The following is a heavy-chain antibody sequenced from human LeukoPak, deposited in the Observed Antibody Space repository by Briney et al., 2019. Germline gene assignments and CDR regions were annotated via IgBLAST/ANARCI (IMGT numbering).Heavy chain of an antibody. V-gene: IGHV3-23*01. CDR2: ISGSGDRT. J-gene: IGHJ6*03. CDR1: GFTFSSYG. Sequence: GGTLRLSCGASGFTFSSYGMSWVRQAQGKGLEWVSTISGSGDRTYYADSVKGRFTISRDNSKNALYLQMNSLRAEDTAVYYCAKGGAVSSKSITMVRGTRRYYYYMDVWGKGTTVTISS. D-gene: IGHD3-10*01. CDR3: AKGGAVSSKSITMVRGTRRYYYYMDV.